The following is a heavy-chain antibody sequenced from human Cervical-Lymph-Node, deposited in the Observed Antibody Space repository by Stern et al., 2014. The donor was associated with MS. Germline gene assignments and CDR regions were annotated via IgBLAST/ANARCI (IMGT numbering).Heavy chain of an antibody. Sequence: VQLLESGGGVVQPGRSLRLSCAASGFTFSSYGMHWVRQAPGKGLEWVAVIWYDGSNKYYADSVKGRFTISRDNSKNTLYLQMNSLRAEDTAVYYCARDSYSSSWYNYFDYWGQGTLVTVSS. D-gene: IGHD6-13*01. CDR3: ARDSYSSSWYNYFDY. CDR2: IWYDGSNK. V-gene: IGHV3-33*01. CDR1: GFTFSSYG. J-gene: IGHJ4*02.